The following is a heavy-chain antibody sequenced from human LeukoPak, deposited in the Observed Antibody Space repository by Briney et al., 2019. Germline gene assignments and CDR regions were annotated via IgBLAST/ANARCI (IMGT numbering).Heavy chain of an antibody. CDR3: ARGGGYSSSWFFFDY. J-gene: IGHJ4*02. Sequence: GGSLRLSCAASGFTVSSNYMSWVRQAPGKGLEGVSVIYSGGSTYYADSVKGRFTISRDNSKNTLYLQMNSLRAEDTAVYYCARGGGYSSSWFFFDYWGQGTLVTVSS. CDR2: IYSGGST. D-gene: IGHD6-13*01. CDR1: GFTVSSNY. V-gene: IGHV3-66*01.